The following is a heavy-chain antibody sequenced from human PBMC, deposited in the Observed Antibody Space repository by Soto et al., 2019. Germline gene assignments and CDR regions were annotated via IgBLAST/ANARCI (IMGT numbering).Heavy chain of an antibody. CDR2: ISGYNGNT. D-gene: IGHD6-13*01. V-gene: IGHV1-18*01. CDR1: GYTFSNYG. J-gene: IGHJ5*02. CDR3: ARDPCMARAGAQVGWFDP. Sequence: QVQLVQSGAEVKKPGASVKVSCKTSGYTFSNYGLTWVRQAPGQGLEWLGWISGYNGNTNYAQKFQDRVTMTTDTSTTTGYVELRSLRHDDTAGYYCARDPCMARAGAQVGWFDPWGQGTPVTVSS.